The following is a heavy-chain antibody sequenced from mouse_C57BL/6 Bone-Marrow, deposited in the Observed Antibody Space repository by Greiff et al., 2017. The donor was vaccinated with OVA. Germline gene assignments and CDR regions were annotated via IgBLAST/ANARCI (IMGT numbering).Heavy chain of an antibody. CDR3: ATGRRDNYFDY. CDR2: IDPSDSET. D-gene: IGHD3-3*01. J-gene: IGHJ2*01. V-gene: IGHV1-52*01. CDR1: GYTFTSYW. Sequence: QVQLQQPGAELVRPGSSVKLSCKASGYTFTSYWMHWVKQRPIQGLEWIGNIDPSDSETHYNQKFKDKATLTVDKSSSTAYMQLSSLTSEDSAVYYCATGRRDNYFDYWGQGTTLTVSS.